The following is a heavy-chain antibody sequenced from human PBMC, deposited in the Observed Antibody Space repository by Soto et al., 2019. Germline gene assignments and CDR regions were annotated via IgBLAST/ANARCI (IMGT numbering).Heavy chain of an antibody. CDR2: ISSSSSTI. D-gene: IGHD1-7*01. Sequence: GESLKISCAASGFTFSSYSMNWVRQAPGKGLEWVSYISSSSSTIYYADSVKGRFTISRDNAKNSLYLQMNSLRDEDTAVYYCARGAGGWNYAFDYWGQGTLVTVSS. CDR1: GFTFSSYS. CDR3: ARGAGGWNYAFDY. J-gene: IGHJ4*02. V-gene: IGHV3-48*02.